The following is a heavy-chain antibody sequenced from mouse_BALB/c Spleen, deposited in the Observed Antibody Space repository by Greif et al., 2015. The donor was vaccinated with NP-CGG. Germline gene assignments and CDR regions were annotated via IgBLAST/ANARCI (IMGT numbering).Heavy chain of an antibody. V-gene: IGHV1-84*02. Sequence: QVQLKASGPDLVKPGASVKISCKASGYTFNDYYINWVKQKPGQGLEWIGWIYPGSGNTKYNEKVKGKATLTVDTSSSTAYMQLSSLASEDTAVHCCARRTVTEAMYYWGQGTSVTVSS. CDR1: GYTFNDYY. D-gene: IGHD2-13*01. CDR2: IYPGSGNT. CDR3: ARRTVTEAMYY. J-gene: IGHJ4*01.